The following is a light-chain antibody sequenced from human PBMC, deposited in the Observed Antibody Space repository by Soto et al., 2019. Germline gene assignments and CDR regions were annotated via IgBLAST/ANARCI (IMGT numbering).Light chain of an antibody. V-gene: IGLV1-44*01. Sequence: QSVLTQPPSLSGTPGQRVTISCSGSSSNIAGNTVHWYQHLPGTAPKLLIYINDQRPSGVPGRFSASTSGTSASLAISGLQSDDEADYFCAVWIGSLNTVVFGGGTKLTVL. J-gene: IGLJ2*01. CDR3: AVWIGSLNTVV. CDR1: SSNIAGNT. CDR2: IND.